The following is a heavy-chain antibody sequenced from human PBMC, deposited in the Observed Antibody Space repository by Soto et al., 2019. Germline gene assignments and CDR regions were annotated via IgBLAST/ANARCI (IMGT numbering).Heavy chain of an antibody. J-gene: IGHJ5*02. CDR3: ARDTVLGDILTGPNWFDP. D-gene: IGHD3-9*01. CDR2: IIPILGIA. Sequence: GASVKVSCKASGGTFSSYTISWVRQAPGQGLEWMGRIIPILGIANYAQKFQGRVTITADKSTSTAYMELSSLRSEDTAVYYCARDTVLGDILTGPNWFDPWGQGTLVTVSS. V-gene: IGHV1-69*04. CDR1: GGTFSSYT.